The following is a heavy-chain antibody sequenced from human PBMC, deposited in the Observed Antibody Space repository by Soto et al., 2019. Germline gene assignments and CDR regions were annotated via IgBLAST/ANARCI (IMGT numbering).Heavy chain of an antibody. Sequence: GKGLEWVAVISCDGGNAYYADSVKGRFTISRDNSKNTLYLQMNSLRAEDTAVYFCFIYSNSNPTNYYYGIGVWAQG. V-gene: IGHV3-30*04. CDR2: ISCDGGNA. CDR3: FIYSNSNPTNYYYGIGV. J-gene: IGHJ6*01. D-gene: IGHD6-13*01.